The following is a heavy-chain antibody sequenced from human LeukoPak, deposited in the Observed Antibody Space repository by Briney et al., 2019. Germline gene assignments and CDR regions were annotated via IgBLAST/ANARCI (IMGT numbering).Heavy chain of an antibody. V-gene: IGHV3-15*04. J-gene: IGHJ4*02. CDR2: IASKTDGGTT. CDR1: GLTFTNAW. CDR3: TTGIRGD. Sequence: GGSLRLSCAASGLTFTNAWMNWVRQAPGKGLEWVGRIASKTDGGTTDYAAPVKGRFTISRDDSKNTLFPQMNSLKTEDTAVYYCTTGIRGDCGQGTLVTVSS.